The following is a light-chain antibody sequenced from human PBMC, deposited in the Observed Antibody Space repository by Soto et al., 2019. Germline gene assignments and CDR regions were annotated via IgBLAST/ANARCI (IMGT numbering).Light chain of an antibody. CDR2: MAS. J-gene: IGLJ1*01. CDR1: SSYFGVYDY. CDR3: SSYTSGSTLYV. V-gene: IGLV2-14*01. Sequence: QSVLTQPASVTGSPGQSITLSCTGTSSYFGVYDYVSCYQQHHVQAPRLMIYMASNRPSGVSHRCSGSRSGNTASLTISVLQAEDEADYYGSSYTSGSTLYVFGTGTKVTVL.